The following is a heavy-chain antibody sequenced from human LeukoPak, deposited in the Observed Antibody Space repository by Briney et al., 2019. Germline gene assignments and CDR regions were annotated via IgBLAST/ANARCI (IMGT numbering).Heavy chain of an antibody. Sequence: SETLSLTCTVSRGSISSYYWSWIRQAPGKGLEWIVYVSDGGGTNYNPSLKSRVTISVDTSKNQFSLKLRSVTAADTAVYYCARDGGYDRPGIDYWGQGTLVTVSS. V-gene: IGHV4-59*01. J-gene: IGHJ4*02. CDR3: ARDGGYDRPGIDY. CDR2: VSDGGGT. D-gene: IGHD5-12*01. CDR1: RGSISSYY.